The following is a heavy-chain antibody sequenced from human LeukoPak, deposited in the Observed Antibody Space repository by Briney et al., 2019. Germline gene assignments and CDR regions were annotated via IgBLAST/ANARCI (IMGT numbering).Heavy chain of an antibody. CDR1: GYSISSGYY. CDR3: ARVQGGSGSYYNPRWDAFDI. D-gene: IGHD3-10*01. Sequence: PSETLSLTCTVSGYSISSGYYWGWIRQPPGKGLEWIGSIYHSGSTYYNPSPKSRVTISVDTSKNQFSLELSSVTAADTAVYYCARVQGGSGSYYNPRWDAFDIWGQGTMVTVSS. V-gene: IGHV4-38-2*02. J-gene: IGHJ3*02. CDR2: IYHSGST.